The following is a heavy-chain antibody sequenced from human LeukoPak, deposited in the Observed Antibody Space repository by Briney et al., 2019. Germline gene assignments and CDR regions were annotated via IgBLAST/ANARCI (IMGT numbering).Heavy chain of an antibody. CDR3: AREGYCSGAACLDY. CDR2: INPNSGGT. J-gene: IGHJ4*02. CDR1: GYTFTGYY. Sequence: ASVKVSCKASGYTFTGYYVYWVRQAPGQGLEWLGWINPNSGGTNYAQKFQGRVTMTRDTSISTAYMELSRLRSDDTAVYYCAREGYCSGAACLDYWGRGTLVTVSS. D-gene: IGHD2-15*01. V-gene: IGHV1-2*02.